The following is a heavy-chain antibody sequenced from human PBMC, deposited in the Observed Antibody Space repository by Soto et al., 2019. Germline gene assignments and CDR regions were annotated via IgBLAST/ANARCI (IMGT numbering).Heavy chain of an antibody. CDR3: VRDRGYTGYDLQY. V-gene: IGHV3-48*02. D-gene: IGHD5-12*01. CDR2: INSGSSTI. Sequence: EVQLVESGGGLVQPGGSLRLSCAGSGFPFSSYAVNWVRQAPGKGLEWVSYINSGSSTIYYADSAKGRFTISRDNAKNSLYLQMNSLRDEDTAVYFCVRDRGYTGYDLQYWGQGALVAVSS. J-gene: IGHJ4*02. CDR1: GFPFSSYA.